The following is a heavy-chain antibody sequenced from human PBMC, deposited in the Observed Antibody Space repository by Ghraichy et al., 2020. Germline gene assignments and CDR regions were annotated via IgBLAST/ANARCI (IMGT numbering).Heavy chain of an antibody. J-gene: IGHJ6*02. CDR1: GFTFRSYA. CDR3: ARVNFGSGSFYDNYAMDV. CDR2: IWYDGSNK. V-gene: IGHV3-33*01. Sequence: LTLTCAASGFTFRSYAMHWVRQAPGKGLEWVAVIWYDGSNKNYGDSVKGRSTISRDNSENTLYLQMNSLRAEDTAVYYCARVNFGSGSFYDNYAMDVWGQGTTVTVSS. D-gene: IGHD3-10*01.